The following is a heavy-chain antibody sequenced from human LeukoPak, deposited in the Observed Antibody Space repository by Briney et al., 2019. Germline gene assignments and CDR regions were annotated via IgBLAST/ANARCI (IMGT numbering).Heavy chain of an antibody. CDR2: ISASGP. CDR1: GFTFSRLA. J-gene: IGHJ4*02. D-gene: IGHD1-26*01. CDR3: AKPRGLAVVGAHFDY. Sequence: GGSLRLSCAASGFTFSRLAMTWVRQAPGKGLEWVSTISASGPYYADAVRGRFTISRDNSRNTLSLQMDSLRAEDTAVYYCAKPRGLAVVGAHFDYWGRGTLVTVSS. V-gene: IGHV3-23*01.